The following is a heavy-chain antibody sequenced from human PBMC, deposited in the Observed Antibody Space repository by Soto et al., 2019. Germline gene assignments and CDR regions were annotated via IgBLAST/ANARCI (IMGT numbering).Heavy chain of an antibody. J-gene: IGHJ5*02. CDR2: IYHTGST. CDR3: VSVPDR. D-gene: IGHD2-2*01. CDR1: GGSISSGGYS. V-gene: IGHV4-30-2*01. Sequence: QLQLQESGSGLVKPSQTLSLTCAVSGGSISSGGYSWSWILQPPGKGLEWIGYIYHTGSTYYNPALRGRVTISVARSKNQFSLKLSSVTAADTAGYYCVSVPDRWGQGALVTVAA.